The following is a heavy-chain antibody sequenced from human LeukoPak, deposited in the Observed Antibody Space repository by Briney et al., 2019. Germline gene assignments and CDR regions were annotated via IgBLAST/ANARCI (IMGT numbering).Heavy chain of an antibody. J-gene: IGHJ4*02. Sequence: GGSLRLSCAASGFTFSDYWMHWVRQAPGTGLVWVSDIKGDGSSTRYADSVKGRFTISRDNSKNTLYLQMNSLRAEDTAVYYCARGSAYYYDSSGYYAIDYWGQGTLVTVSS. D-gene: IGHD3-22*01. V-gene: IGHV3-74*01. CDR2: IKGDGSST. CDR3: ARGSAYYYDSSGYYAIDY. CDR1: GFTFSDYW.